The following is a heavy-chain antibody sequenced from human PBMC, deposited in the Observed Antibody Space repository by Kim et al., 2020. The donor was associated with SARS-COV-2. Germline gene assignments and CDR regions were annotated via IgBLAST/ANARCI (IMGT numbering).Heavy chain of an antibody. V-gene: IGHV3-74*01. J-gene: IGHJ4*02. Sequence: GGSLRLSCPASGFPFSSYWMQWVRQAPGKGLVWVSRINTDGSSTDYADSVKGRFTISRDNAKNTLYLQMNSLRAEDTAVYYCSRGHAANWGNFDYWGQG. CDR2: INTDGSST. CDR1: GFPFSSYW. D-gene: IGHD7-27*01. CDR3: SRGHAANWGNFDY.